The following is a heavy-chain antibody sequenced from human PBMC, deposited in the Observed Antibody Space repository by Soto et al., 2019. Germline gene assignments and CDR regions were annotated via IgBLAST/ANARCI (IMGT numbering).Heavy chain of an antibody. CDR3: ARWGLERPYYFDY. Sequence: QVQLVQSGAEVKKPGASVKVSCKASGYTFTSYYMHWVRQAPGQGLEWMGIINPSGGSTSYGQKFQGIVTMTRDTSTSTVYMELSSLRSEDTAVYYCARWGLERPYYFDYWGQGTLVTVSS. CDR2: INPSGGST. J-gene: IGHJ4*02. D-gene: IGHD1-1*01. CDR1: GYTFTSYY. V-gene: IGHV1-46*01.